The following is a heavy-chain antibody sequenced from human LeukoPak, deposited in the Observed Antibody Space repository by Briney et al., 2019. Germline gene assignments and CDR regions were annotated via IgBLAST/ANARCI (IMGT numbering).Heavy chain of an antibody. D-gene: IGHD5-24*01. J-gene: IGHJ4*02. CDR3: AKDAPYVDMATMVKAYFFDY. Sequence: GGSLRLSCAASGFTFSSYAMSWVRQAPGKGLEWVSAISGGGDSTSYADFVKGRFTISRDNSKNTLYLQMNSLRAEDTAIYYCAKDAPYVDMATMVKAYFFDYWGQGTLVTVSS. CDR1: GFTFSSYA. V-gene: IGHV3-23*01. CDR2: ISGGGDST.